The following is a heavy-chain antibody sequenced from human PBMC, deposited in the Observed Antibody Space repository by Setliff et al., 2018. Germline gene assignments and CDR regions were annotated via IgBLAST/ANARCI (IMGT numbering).Heavy chain of an antibody. J-gene: IGHJ4*02. Sequence: SETLSLTCTVSGGAIRSSDYHWGWIRQPPGKGLEWIGSFYYSGNTYYEPSLKSRVTISVDTSKNQFSLQLVSVTAADTAVYYCAGGRSYDYGWDFDYWGQGTLVTVSS. CDR2: FYYSGNT. D-gene: IGHD4-17*01. CDR1: GGAIRSSDYH. CDR3: AGGRSYDYGWDFDY. V-gene: IGHV4-39*07.